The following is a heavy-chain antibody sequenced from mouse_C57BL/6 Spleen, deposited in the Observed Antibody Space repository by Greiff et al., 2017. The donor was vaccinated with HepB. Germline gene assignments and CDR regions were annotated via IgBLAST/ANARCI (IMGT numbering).Heavy chain of an antibody. CDR3: TRLPYGYDAMDY. CDR1: GFTFSDAW. J-gene: IGHJ4*01. D-gene: IGHD1-1*02. Sequence: EVKVVESGGGLVQPGGSMKLSCAASGFTFSDAWMDWVRQSPEKGLEWVAEIRNKANNHATYYAESVKGRFTISRDDSKSSVYLQMNSLRAEDTGIYYCTRLPYGYDAMDYWGQGTSVTVSS. V-gene: IGHV6-6*01. CDR2: IRNKANNHAT.